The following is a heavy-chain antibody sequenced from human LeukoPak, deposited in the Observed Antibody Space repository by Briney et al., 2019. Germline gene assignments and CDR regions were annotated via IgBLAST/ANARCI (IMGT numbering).Heavy chain of an antibody. D-gene: IGHD6-13*01. CDR3: ARSGGSSWLNPYHFDY. CDR1: GYSFTSYW. CDR2: IYPGDSDT. J-gene: IGHJ4*02. Sequence: GASLKISSKGSGYSFTSYWIGCLRQMPGKVLELMGIIYPGDSDTRNRPSFQVQVTISDHKSISTAYLQWSSLKASGTAMYYCARSGGSSWLNPYHFDYWGQGTLVTVSS. V-gene: IGHV5-51*01.